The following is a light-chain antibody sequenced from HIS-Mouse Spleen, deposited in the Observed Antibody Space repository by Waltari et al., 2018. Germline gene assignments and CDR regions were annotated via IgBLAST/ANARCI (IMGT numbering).Light chain of an antibody. CDR3: YSTDSSGNHRV. J-gene: IGLJ2*01. Sequence: SYELTQPPSVSVSPGQTARITCSGDALPKKYAYWYQKKSGQAPVLVIYEDSKRPSGIPERFSGSSSGKMATLTISGAQVEDEADYYCYSTDSSGNHRVFGGETKLTVL. V-gene: IGLV3-10*01. CDR2: EDS. CDR1: ALPKKY.